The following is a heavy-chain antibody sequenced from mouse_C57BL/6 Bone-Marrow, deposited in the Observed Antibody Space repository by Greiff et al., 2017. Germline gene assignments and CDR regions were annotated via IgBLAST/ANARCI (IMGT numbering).Heavy chain of an antibody. V-gene: IGHV5-16*01. Sequence: EVNVVESEGGLVQPGSSMKLSCTASGFTFSDYYMAWVRQVPEKGLEWVANINYDGSSTYYLDPLKSRFIISRDNAKNILYLQMSSLKSEDTATYYCARDRGYGSSPYWYFDVWGTGTTVTVSS. CDR2: INYDGSST. J-gene: IGHJ1*03. CDR1: GFTFSDYY. D-gene: IGHD1-1*01. CDR3: ARDRGYGSSPYWYFDV.